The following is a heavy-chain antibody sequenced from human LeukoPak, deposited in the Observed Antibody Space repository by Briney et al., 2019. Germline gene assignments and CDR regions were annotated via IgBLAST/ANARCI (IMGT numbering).Heavy chain of an antibody. CDR3: ARDKSGYYYDSSPAFDI. CDR1: GFTFSSYW. Sequence: PGGSLRLSCAASGFTFSSYWMSWVRQAPGKGLEWVANIKQDGSEKYYVDSVKGRFTISRDNAKNSLYLQMNSLRAEDTAVYYCARDKSGYYYDSSPAFDIWGQGTMVTVSS. D-gene: IGHD3-22*01. J-gene: IGHJ3*02. V-gene: IGHV3-7*01. CDR2: IKQDGSEK.